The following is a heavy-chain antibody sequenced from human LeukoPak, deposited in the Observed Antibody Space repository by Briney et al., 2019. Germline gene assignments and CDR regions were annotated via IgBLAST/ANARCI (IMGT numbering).Heavy chain of an antibody. CDR1: GGTFSSYA. Sequence: VASVKVSCKASGGTFSSYAISWVRQAPGQGLEWMGGIIPIFGTANYAQKFQGRVTITADESTSTAYMELSSLRSEDTAVYYCARSPGYGDYLYYFDYWGQGTLVTVSS. V-gene: IGHV1-69*13. CDR3: ARSPGYGDYLYYFDY. CDR2: IIPIFGTA. J-gene: IGHJ4*02. D-gene: IGHD4-17*01.